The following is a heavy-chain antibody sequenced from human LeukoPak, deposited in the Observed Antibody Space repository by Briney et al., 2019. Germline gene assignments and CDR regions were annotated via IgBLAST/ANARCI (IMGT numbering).Heavy chain of an antibody. J-gene: IGHJ4*02. D-gene: IGHD3-3*01. CDR1: GGSISSSSYY. CDR3: ARANYDFWSGYYMGGYYFDY. Sequence: SSETLSLTCTVSGGSISSSSYYWGWIRQPPGKGLEWIGSIYYSGSTYYNPSLKSRVTISVDTSKNQFSLKLSSVTAADTAVYYCARANYDFWSGYYMGGYYFDYWGQGTLVTVSS. CDR2: IYYSGST. V-gene: IGHV4-39*01.